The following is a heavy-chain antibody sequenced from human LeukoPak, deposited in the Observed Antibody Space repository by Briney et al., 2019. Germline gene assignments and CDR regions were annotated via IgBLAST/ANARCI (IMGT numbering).Heavy chain of an antibody. Sequence: SETLSLTCTVSGGSISSGGYYWSWIRQPSGKGLEWIGYIYHSGSTYYNPSLKSRVTISVDRSKNQFSLKLSSVTAADTAVYYCARDMQWELLEGAFDIWGQGTMVTVSS. D-gene: IGHD1-26*01. J-gene: IGHJ3*02. CDR1: GGSISSGGYY. CDR3: ARDMQWELLEGAFDI. V-gene: IGHV4-30-2*01. CDR2: IYHSGST.